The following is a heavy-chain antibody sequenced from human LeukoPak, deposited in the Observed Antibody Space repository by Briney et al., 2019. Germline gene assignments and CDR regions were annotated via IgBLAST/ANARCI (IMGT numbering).Heavy chain of an antibody. Sequence: ASVKVSCKAAGSTFTSHYMHWVRQAPGQGLEWMGIINPGGGNTNYAQKFQGRVTMTRDMSTSTVYMELSSLRSEDTAVYYCARDPLGVEDRGRMDVWGKGTTVTVSS. D-gene: IGHD3-3*01. CDR2: INPGGGNT. J-gene: IGHJ6*04. CDR1: GSTFTSHY. V-gene: IGHV1-46*01. CDR3: ARDPLGVEDRGRMDV.